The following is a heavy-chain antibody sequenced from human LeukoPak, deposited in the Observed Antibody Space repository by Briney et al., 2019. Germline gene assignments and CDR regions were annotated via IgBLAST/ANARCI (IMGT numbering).Heavy chain of an antibody. V-gene: IGHV4-34*01. CDR3: ARRDNWNYSLRQYYFDY. D-gene: IGHD1-7*01. Sequence: SETLSLTCAVYGGSFSGYYWSWIRQPPGKGLEWIGEINHSGSTNYNPSLKSRVTISVDTSKNQFSLKLSSVTAADTAVYYCARRDNWNYSLRQYYFDYWGQGTLVTVSS. CDR2: INHSGST. J-gene: IGHJ4*02. CDR1: GGSFSGYY.